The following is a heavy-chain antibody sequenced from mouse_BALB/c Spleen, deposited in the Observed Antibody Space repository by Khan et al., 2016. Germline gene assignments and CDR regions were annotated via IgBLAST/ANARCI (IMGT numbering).Heavy chain of an antibody. V-gene: IGHV3-2*02. CDR3: ARDYYGSSFFDY. J-gene: IGHJ2*01. Sequence: EVQLVESGPGLVKPSQSLSLTCTVTGYSITSGYAWNWIRQFPGNKLEWMGYINYSGSTTYNPSLKSQISITRDTSKNQFFLQLKSVTTEETATYYCARDYYGSSFFDYWGQGTTLTVSS. CDR2: INYSGST. D-gene: IGHD1-1*01. CDR1: GYSITSGYA.